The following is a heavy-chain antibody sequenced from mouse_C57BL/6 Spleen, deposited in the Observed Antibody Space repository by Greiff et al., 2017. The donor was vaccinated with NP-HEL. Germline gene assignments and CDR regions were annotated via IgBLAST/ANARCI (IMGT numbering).Heavy chain of an antibody. CDR3: ARGNYDEWFAY. Sequence: VQLKESGPELVKPGASVKISCKASGYAFSSSWMNWVKQRPGKGLEWIGRIYPGDGDTNYNGKFKGKATLTADKSSSTAYMQLSSLTSEDSAVYFCARGNYDEWFAYWGQGTLVTVSA. CDR2: IYPGDGDT. D-gene: IGHD2-4*01. CDR1: GYAFSSSW. V-gene: IGHV1-82*01. J-gene: IGHJ3*01.